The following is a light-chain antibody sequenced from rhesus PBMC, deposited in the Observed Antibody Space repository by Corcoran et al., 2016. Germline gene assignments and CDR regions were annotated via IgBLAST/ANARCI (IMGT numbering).Light chain of an antibody. J-gene: IGKJ2*01. Sequence: DIQMTQSPSALSASVGDRVTIYCRASQNIYSNLAWYQQKQEKAPKLLIYAASSLQNGIPSRFSGSGSGTDFTLTIRSLQPEDSAAYYCQHYYDNPYSFGQGTKVEIK. V-gene: IGKV1S12*01. CDR1: QNIYSN. CDR2: AAS. CDR3: QHYYDNPYS.